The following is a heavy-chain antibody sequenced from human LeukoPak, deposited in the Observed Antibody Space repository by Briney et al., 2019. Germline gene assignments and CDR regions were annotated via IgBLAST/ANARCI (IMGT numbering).Heavy chain of an antibody. CDR2: IWYDGSNK. D-gene: IGHD6-13*01. CDR3: AREKAAAGIPAHNWFDP. J-gene: IGHJ5*02. V-gene: IGHV3-33*01. Sequence: GGSLRLSCAASGFTFSSYGMHWVRQAPGKGLEWVAVIWYDGSNKYYADSVKGRFTISRDNSKNTLYLQMNSLRAEDTAVYSCAREKAAAGIPAHNWFDPWGQGTLVTVSS. CDR1: GFTFSSYG.